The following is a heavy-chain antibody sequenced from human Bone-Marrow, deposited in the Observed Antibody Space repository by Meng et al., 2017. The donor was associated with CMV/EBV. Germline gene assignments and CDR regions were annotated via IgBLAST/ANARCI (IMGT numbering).Heavy chain of an antibody. CDR3: AREGYYDSSGSDAFDI. D-gene: IGHD3-22*01. V-gene: IGHV4-39*07. Sequence: SETLSLTCTVSDVSISSSSYYWGWIRQPPGKGLEWIGSIYYSGSTYYNPSLKSRVTISVDTSKNQFSLKLSSVTAADTAVYYCAREGYYDSSGSDAFDIWGQGTMVTVSS. J-gene: IGHJ3*02. CDR1: DVSISSSSYY. CDR2: IYYSGST.